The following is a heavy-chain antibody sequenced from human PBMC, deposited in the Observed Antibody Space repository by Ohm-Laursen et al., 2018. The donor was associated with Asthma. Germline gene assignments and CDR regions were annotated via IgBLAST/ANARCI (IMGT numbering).Heavy chain of an antibody. D-gene: IGHD1-26*01. V-gene: IGHV1-69*01. CDR2: IIPIFHTK. CDR1: GGTFSSYS. CDR3: AREGVLSYAFDI. Sequence: SSVKVSCKASGGTFSSYSISWVRQAPGQGLEWMGGIIPIFHTKKYGQKFQGRVTINADASTSTAYMELSTLRSEDTAVYYCAREGVLSYAFDIWGQGTMVTVSS. J-gene: IGHJ3*02.